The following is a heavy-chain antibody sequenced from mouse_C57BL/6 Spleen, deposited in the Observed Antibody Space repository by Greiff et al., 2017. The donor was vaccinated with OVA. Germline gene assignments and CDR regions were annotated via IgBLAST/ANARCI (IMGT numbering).Heavy chain of an antibody. J-gene: IGHJ4*01. CDR3: ANGNIYAMDY. D-gene: IGHD2-1*01. Sequence: DVKLQESGPGLVKPSQSLSLTCSVTGYSITSGYYWNWIRQFPGNKLEWMGYISYDGSNNYNPSLKNRISITRDTSKNQFFLKLNSVTTEDTATYYCANGNIYAMDYWGQGTSVTVSS. V-gene: IGHV3-6*01. CDR1: GYSITSGYY. CDR2: ISYDGSN.